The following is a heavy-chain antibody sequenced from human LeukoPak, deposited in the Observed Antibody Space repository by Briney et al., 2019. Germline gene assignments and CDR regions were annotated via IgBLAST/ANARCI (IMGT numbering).Heavy chain of an antibody. Sequence: SETLSLTCTVSGGSISNKYWSWIRQPPGKGLEWIGYIYYSGSTNYNPSLKSRVTILVDTSQNQFSLKLSSVTAADTAVYYCARDGYSGSDALWGQGTLVTVSS. CDR3: ARDGYSGSDAL. CDR1: GGSISNKY. D-gene: IGHD5-12*01. V-gene: IGHV4-59*01. J-gene: IGHJ4*02. CDR2: IYYSGST.